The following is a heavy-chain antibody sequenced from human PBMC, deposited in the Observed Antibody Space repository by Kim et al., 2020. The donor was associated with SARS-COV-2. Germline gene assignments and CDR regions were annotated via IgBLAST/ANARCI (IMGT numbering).Heavy chain of an antibody. V-gene: IGHV1-69*13. CDR1: GGTFSSYT. Sequence: SVKVSCKASGGTFSSYTINWVRQAPGQGLEWMGGIIPIFGTANYAQKFQGTVTITADESTNTAYMDLSSLRSEDTAMYYCARGPVSGDYFDYWGQGTLVTVSS. D-gene: IGHD1-26*01. J-gene: IGHJ4*02. CDR2: IIPIFGTA. CDR3: ARGPVSGDYFDY.